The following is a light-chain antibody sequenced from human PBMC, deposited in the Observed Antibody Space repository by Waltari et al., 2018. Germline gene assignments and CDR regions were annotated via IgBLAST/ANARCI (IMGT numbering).Light chain of an antibody. CDR3: QQYNNWPPLT. CDR1: QSVSSN. J-gene: IGKJ4*01. Sequence: EIVMTQTPATLSVSPGERATPSCRASQSVSSNLAWYQQKPGQAPRPPINDASTRDTGIPDRFSGSGSGTEFTLTISSLQSEDFAFYYCQQYNNWPPLTFGGGTKVEIK. CDR2: DAS. V-gene: IGKV3-15*01.